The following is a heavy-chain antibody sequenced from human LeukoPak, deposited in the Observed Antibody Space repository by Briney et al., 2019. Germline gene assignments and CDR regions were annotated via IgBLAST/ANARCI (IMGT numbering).Heavy chain of an antibody. CDR1: GFTFTDYW. CDR3: ARFDYADYLAFDY. Sequence: GGSLRLSCAASGFTFTDYWMHWARQTPGKGLVWVSRITIDGSDTTYADSVKGRFTISRDNAKNSLYLQMNSLRAEDTAVYYCARFDYADYLAFDYWGQGTLVTVSS. J-gene: IGHJ4*02. D-gene: IGHD4-17*01. CDR2: ITIDGSDT. V-gene: IGHV3-74*01.